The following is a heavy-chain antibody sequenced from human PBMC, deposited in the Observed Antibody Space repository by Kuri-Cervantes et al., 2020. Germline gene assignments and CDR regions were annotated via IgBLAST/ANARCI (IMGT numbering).Heavy chain of an antibody. D-gene: IGHD4-23*01. J-gene: IGHJ2*01. Sequence: SVKVSCRASGGTFSSYAISWVRQAPGQGLEWMGGIIPIFGTANYAQKFQGRVTITTDESTSTAYMELSSLRSEDTAVYYCARDLRGYGGNSVDWYFDLWGRGTLVTVSS. V-gene: IGHV1-69*05. CDR2: IIPIFGTA. CDR3: ARDLRGYGGNSVDWYFDL. CDR1: GGTFSSYA.